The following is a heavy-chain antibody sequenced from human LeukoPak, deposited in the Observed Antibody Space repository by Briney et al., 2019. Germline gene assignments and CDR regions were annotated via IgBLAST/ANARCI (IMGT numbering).Heavy chain of an antibody. Sequence: ASVKVSCKASGYTFTGYYMHWVRQAPGQGLEWMGWINPNSGGTNYAQEFQGRVTMTRDTSISTAYMELSRLRSDDTAVYYCARTPQYSYGHLDYWGQGTLVTVSS. CDR2: INPNSGGT. V-gene: IGHV1-2*02. D-gene: IGHD5-18*01. CDR3: ARTPQYSYGHLDY. CDR1: GYTFTGYY. J-gene: IGHJ4*02.